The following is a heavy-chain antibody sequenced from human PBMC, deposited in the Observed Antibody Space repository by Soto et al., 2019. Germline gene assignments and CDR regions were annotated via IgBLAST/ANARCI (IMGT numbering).Heavy chain of an antibody. V-gene: IGHV3-23*01. CDR2: ISGSGGST. CDR3: AKDRADLLWFGESHPYDAFDI. J-gene: IGHJ3*02. Sequence: PGGSLRLSCAASGFTFSSYAMSWVRQAPGKGLEWVSAISGSGGSTYYADSVKGRFTISRDNSKNTLYLQMNCLRAEDTAVYYCAKDRADLLWFGESHPYDAFDIWGRGSMVTVSS. CDR1: GFTFSSYA. D-gene: IGHD3-10*01.